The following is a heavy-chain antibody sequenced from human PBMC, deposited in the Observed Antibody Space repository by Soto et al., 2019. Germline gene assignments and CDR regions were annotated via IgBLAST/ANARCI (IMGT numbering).Heavy chain of an antibody. V-gene: IGHV4-34*01. J-gene: IGHJ5*02. CDR3: ERDSKHRKQFDP. Sequence: SETLSLTCAVYGGSFSGYYWSWIRQPPGKGLEWIGEINHSGSTNYNPSLKSRVTISVDTSKNQFSLKLSSVTAADTAVYYCERDSKHRKQFDPWGQGTLVTVSS. D-gene: IGHD5-18*01. CDR1: GGSFSGYY. CDR2: INHSGST.